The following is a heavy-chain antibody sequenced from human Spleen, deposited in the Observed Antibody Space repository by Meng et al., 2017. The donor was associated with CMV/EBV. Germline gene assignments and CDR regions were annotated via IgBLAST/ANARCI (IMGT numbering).Heavy chain of an antibody. Sequence: SVKVSCKASGYTFTGYYMHWVRQAPGQGLEWIGGIIPISGPPSYAQTFQARVTITTDESTRTASMELSSLRSEDTAIYYCARARWGDFDYWGQGTLVTVSS. CDR1: GYTFTGYY. J-gene: IGHJ4*02. CDR3: ARARWGDFDY. D-gene: IGHD3-16*01. V-gene: IGHV1-69*05. CDR2: IIPISGPP.